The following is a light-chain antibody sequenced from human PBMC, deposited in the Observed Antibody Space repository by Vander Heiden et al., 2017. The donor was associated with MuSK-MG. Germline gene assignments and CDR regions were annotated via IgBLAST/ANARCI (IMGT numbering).Light chain of an antibody. CDR3: LHNYGGAQV. J-gene: IGLJ3*02. CDR1: TGTVTTAHY. Sequence: QTVVTQEPSLSVSPGGTVTLTCASRTGTVTTAHYPNWFQQKPGQAPKALIQSTSTKHSGTPARFSGSIRGGKAPLTLGGVQAEDEDYYYCLHNYGGAQVFGGGTKLTVL. CDR2: STS. V-gene: IGLV7-43*01.